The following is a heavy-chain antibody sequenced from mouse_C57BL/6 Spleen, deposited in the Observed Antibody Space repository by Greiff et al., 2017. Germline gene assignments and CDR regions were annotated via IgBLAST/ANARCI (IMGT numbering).Heavy chain of an antibody. V-gene: IGHV5-17*01. CDR1: GFTFSDYG. CDR2: ISSGSSTI. J-gene: IGHJ4*01. Sequence: EVKLVESGGGLVKPGGSLKLSCAASGFTFSDYGMHWVRQAPEKGLEWVAYISSGSSTIYYADTVKGRFTISRDNAKNTLFLQMTSLRSEDTAMYYCARGNYYGSSYRYAMDYWGQGTSVTVSS. CDR3: ARGNYYGSSYRYAMDY. D-gene: IGHD1-1*01.